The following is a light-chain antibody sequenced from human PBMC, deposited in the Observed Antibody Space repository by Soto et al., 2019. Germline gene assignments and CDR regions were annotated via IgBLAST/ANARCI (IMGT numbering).Light chain of an antibody. CDR2: AAS. CDR1: QDIYNN. CDR3: QQYDNWPIT. Sequence: EIVLTQSPATLSVSPGKKITLSCRASQDIYNNLAWYQQKPGQAPRLLIHAASTRANAIPARFSGSGSGTEFTLAITSLQSEDFAVYYCQQYDNWPITFGQGTRLQIK. J-gene: IGKJ5*01. V-gene: IGKV3-15*01.